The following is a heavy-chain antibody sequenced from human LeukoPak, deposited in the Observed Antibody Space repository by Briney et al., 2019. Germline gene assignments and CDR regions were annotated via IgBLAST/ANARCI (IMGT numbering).Heavy chain of an antibody. V-gene: IGHV3-23*01. D-gene: IGHD5-18*01. Sequence: GGSLRLSCEASGFIFSESAMNWVRQAPGQGLQWVATVSGSGGGTYYADSVKGRFTISRDNSQNMVYLQMDSLRTEDTAIYYCAKRSGYSYGHFDYWGRGTLVTVSS. CDR3: AKRSGYSYGHFDY. CDR1: GFIFSESA. J-gene: IGHJ4*02. CDR2: VSGSGGGT.